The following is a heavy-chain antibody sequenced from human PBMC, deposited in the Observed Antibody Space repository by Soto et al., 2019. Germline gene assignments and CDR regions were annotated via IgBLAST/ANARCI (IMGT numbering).Heavy chain of an antibody. CDR1: GFTFSNAW. D-gene: IGHD4-17*01. CDR3: TTDLLTVTLFDF. V-gene: IGHV3-15*07. CDR2: IKSKTEGGTT. Sequence: EVQLVESGGGLVKPGGSLRLSCAASGFTFSNAWMNWVRQAPGKGLEWVGRIKSKTEGGTTDYAAFVKGRFTISRDDSQNTLYLQMNSLKTEDTAVYYCTTDLLTVTLFDFWGQGTLVTVSS. J-gene: IGHJ4*02.